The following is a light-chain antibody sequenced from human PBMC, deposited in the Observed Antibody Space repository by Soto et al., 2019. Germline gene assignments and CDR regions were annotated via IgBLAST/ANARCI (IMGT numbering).Light chain of an antibody. Sequence: QSARTQPASVSGSPGQSITISCTGTSSDVGAYNYVSWYQQHPGKAPKLMIYEVSNRPSGVSNRFSGSKSANTASLTISGLQAEDEADYYCSSYTTSSTLVFGGGTKLTVL. J-gene: IGLJ3*02. CDR2: EVS. V-gene: IGLV2-14*01. CDR3: SSYTTSSTLV. CDR1: SSDVGAYNY.